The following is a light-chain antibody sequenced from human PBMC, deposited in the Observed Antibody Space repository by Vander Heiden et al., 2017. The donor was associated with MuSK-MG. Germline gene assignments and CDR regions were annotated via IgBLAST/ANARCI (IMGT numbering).Light chain of an antibody. V-gene: IGLV6-57*01. CDR3: QSYDSSNLV. Sequence: FMLTQPHSASESRGKTVTISCTRCSGSIASNYVQWYQQRPGSSPTTVIFDDNQRPSGVPDRFSGSIDSSSNAASLTISGLKAEDESYYYCQSYDSSNLVFGGGTKLTVL. CDR2: DDN. CDR1: SGSIASNY. J-gene: IGLJ2*01.